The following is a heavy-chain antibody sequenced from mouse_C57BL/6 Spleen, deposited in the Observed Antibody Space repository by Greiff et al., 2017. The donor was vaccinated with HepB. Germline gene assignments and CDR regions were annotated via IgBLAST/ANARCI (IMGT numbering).Heavy chain of an antibody. CDR1: GFTFSDYY. D-gene: IGHD1-1*01. J-gene: IGHJ4*01. CDR3: TRQDLLLRYYAMDY. V-gene: IGHV5-12*01. Sequence: DVKLVESGGGLVQPGGSLKLSCAASGFTFSDYYMYWVRQTPEKRLEWVAYISNGGGSTYYPDTVKGRFTLARDNAKNTLYLQMSRLKSEDTAMYYCTRQDLLLRYYAMDYLGQGTSVTVSS. CDR2: ISNGGGST.